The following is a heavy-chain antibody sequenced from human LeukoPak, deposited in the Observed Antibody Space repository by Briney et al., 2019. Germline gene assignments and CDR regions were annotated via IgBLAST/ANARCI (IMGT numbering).Heavy chain of an antibody. V-gene: IGHV1-18*01. CDR1: GYKFTTYG. J-gene: IGHJ4*02. CDR2: IDARNGLT. CDR3: VRLSGQWLVHSYFDH. Sequence: ASVKVSCKASGYKFTTYGLAWVRQAPGHGPEYVGWIDARNGLTEYSEKFRDRVTMTIDTSANTAFMDLRSLRSDDTAIYYCVRLSGQWLVHSYFDHWGQGTQVIVSS. D-gene: IGHD6-19*01.